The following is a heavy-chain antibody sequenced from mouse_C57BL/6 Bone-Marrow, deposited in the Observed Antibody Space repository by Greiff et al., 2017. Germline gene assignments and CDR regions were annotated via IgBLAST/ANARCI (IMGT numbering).Heavy chain of an antibody. Sequence: QVQLKESGAELARPGASVKLSCKASGYTFTSYGISWVKQRTGQGLEWIGEIYPRSGNTYYNEKFKGKATLTADKSSSTAYMELRSLTSEDSAVYVCAIWYPFAYWGQGTLVTVSA. CDR3: AIWYPFAY. V-gene: IGHV1-81*01. CDR1: GYTFTSYG. D-gene: IGHD2-1*01. J-gene: IGHJ3*01. CDR2: IYPRSGNT.